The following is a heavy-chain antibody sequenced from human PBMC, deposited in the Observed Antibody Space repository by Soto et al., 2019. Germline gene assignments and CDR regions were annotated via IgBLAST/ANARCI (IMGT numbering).Heavy chain of an antibody. CDR2: IYYSGST. Sequence: SETLSLTCTVSGGSVSSGSYYWSWIRQPPGKGLEWIGYIYYSGSTNYNPSLKSRVTISVDTSKNQLSLKLSSVTAADTAVYYCARRPHSSGWYGGFDYWGQGTLVTVSS. V-gene: IGHV4-61*01. D-gene: IGHD6-19*01. J-gene: IGHJ4*02. CDR1: GGSVSSGSYY. CDR3: ARRPHSSGWYGGFDY.